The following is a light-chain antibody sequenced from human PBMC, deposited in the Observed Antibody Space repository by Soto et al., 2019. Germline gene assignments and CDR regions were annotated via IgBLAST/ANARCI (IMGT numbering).Light chain of an antibody. V-gene: IGLV2-14*01. CDR2: EVN. CDR1: SSDVGGYNY. Sequence: QSALTQPASVSGSPGQSITISCTGTSSDVGGYNYVSWFQQHPGKAPKLMIYEVNNRSSGVSDRFFGSKSGNTASLTISGLQAEDEGNYFCSSYTSSSTSYVFGTGTKLTVL. J-gene: IGLJ1*01. CDR3: SSYTSSSTSYV.